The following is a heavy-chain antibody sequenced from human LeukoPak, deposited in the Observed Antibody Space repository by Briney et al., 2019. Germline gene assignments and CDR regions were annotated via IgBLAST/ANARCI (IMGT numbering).Heavy chain of an antibody. CDR2: IFYRGST. D-gene: IGHD6-6*01. J-gene: IGHJ4*02. CDR3: ARYISSSQFSFDY. CDR1: GGSISSNDYY. V-gene: IGHV4-39*07. Sequence: SETLSLTCTVSGGSISSNDYYWGWIRQPPGKGLEWIGTIFYRGSTFYNPSLKSRVTISVDTSKNQFSLKLSSVTAADTAVYYCARYISSSQFSFDYWGQGTLVTVSS.